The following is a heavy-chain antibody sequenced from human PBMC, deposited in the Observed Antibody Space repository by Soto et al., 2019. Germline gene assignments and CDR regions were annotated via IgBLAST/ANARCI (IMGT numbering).Heavy chain of an antibody. CDR2: ISSSGSTI. J-gene: IGHJ6*02. CDR1: GLSFRSYE. Sequence: PGGSLRLACAACGLSFRSYEMNWVLQAPGKGLEWVSYISSSGSTIYYADSVKGRFTISRDNAKNSLYLQMNSLRAEDTAVYSCARKDTHYYGMDVWRQGTTVTVSS. CDR3: ARKDTHYYGMDV. V-gene: IGHV3-48*03.